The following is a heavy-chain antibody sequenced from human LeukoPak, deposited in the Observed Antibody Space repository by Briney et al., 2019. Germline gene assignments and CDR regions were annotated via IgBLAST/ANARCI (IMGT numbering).Heavy chain of an antibody. J-gene: IGHJ5*02. CDR3: AKDISTIWGSGGFDP. CDR1: GFTFDDYA. CDR2: ISWNSGSI. V-gene: IGHV3-9*03. Sequence: GRSLRLSCAASGFTFDDYAMHWVRQAPGKGLEWVSGISWNSGSIGYADSVKGRFTISRGNAKNSLYLQMNSLRAEDMALYYCAKDISTIWGSGGFDPWGQGTLVTVSS. D-gene: IGHD7-27*01.